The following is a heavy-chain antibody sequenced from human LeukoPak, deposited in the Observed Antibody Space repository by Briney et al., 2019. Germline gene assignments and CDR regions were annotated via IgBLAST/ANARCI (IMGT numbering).Heavy chain of an antibody. CDR3: AADLPDYGGGEFDY. CDR1: GFTFSGAW. Sequence: GESLRLSCAASGFTFSGAWMTWVRQAPGKGLEWVGRIKDGGTADYAAPVKGRFTISRDDLKNTFYLQMNSLKTEDTAIYYCAADLPDYGGGEFDYWGQGTLVTVSS. D-gene: IGHD4-23*01. V-gene: IGHV3-15*01. J-gene: IGHJ4*02. CDR2: IKDGGTA.